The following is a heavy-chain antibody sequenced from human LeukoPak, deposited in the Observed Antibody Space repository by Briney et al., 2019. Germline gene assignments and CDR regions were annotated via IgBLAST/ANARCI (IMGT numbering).Heavy chain of an antibody. CDR3: ARSSYGSGSYYPYYYYYYMDV. D-gene: IGHD3-10*01. J-gene: IGHJ6*03. V-gene: IGHV4-34*01. Sequence: PSETLSLTCAVYGGSFSGYYWSWIRQPPGKGLEWIGEINHSGSNNYNPSLKSRFPISVNMSKNQYSLKLSSVTAADTAVYYCARSSYGSGSYYPYYYYYYMDVWGKGTTVTVSS. CDR2: INHSGSN. CDR1: GGSFSGYY.